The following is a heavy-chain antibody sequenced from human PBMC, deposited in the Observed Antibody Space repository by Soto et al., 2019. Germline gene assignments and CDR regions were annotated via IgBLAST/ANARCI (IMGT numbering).Heavy chain of an antibody. CDR3: TRDPRITDF. J-gene: IGHJ4*02. V-gene: IGHV3-11*01. CDR1: GFSFRDHD. D-gene: IGHD3-16*01. Sequence: GGSLRLSCAASGFSFRDHDMTWIRQAPGKGLELLSYISPGGDITNYVDSVKGRFTISRDNAKNSLFLHMNSLRAEDTAVYYCTRDPRITDFWGQGTLVTVSS. CDR2: ISPGGDIT.